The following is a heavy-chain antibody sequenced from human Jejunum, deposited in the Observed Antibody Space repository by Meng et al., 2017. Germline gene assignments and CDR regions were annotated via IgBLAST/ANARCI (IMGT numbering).Heavy chain of an antibody. D-gene: IGHD1-26*01. J-gene: IGHJ4*02. CDR1: GGSVSRAGYQ. CDR2: AST. V-gene: IGHV4-61*08. Sequence: QWQLQESGPGLVRPSVTLSLICTVSGGSVSRAGYQWGWIRQPPGKGLEWIGYASTNYNPSLKSRVTISLDTSRNQFSLSLSSVTAADTAVYYCARDHMGSLDYWGQGILVTVSS. CDR3: ARDHMGSLDY.